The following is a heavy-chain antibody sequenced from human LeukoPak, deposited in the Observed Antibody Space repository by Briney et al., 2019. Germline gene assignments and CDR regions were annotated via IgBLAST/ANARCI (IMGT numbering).Heavy chain of an antibody. D-gene: IGHD2-2*02. CDR1: GFTFSSYS. Sequence: GGSLRLSCAASGFTFSSYSMNWVRQAPGKGLEWVSTISGTGSSTYYADSAKGRFTISRDNSKDTLFLQLNSLTAADTAMYFCAKASVAIPQYCNSWGQGTLVTVSS. CDR3: AKASVAIPQYCNS. CDR2: ISGTGSST. J-gene: IGHJ5*02. V-gene: IGHV3-23*01.